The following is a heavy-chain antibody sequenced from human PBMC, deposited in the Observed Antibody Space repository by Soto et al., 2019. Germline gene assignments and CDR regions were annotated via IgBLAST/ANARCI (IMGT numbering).Heavy chain of an antibody. CDR3: ARDEAAAPTLTYYFSMTV. Sequence: QVQLVESGGGVVQPGRSLRLSCAASGFTFSNYGMHWVRQAPGKGLEWVAVIWYAGTNKYYADSVKGRFTISRDNSKNTLYLQMHSPRAEDTAVYYGARDEAAAPTLTYYFSMTVWGQGTTVTVSS. V-gene: IGHV3-33*01. J-gene: IGHJ6*02. D-gene: IGHD6-13*01. CDR2: IWYAGTNK. CDR1: GFTFSNYG.